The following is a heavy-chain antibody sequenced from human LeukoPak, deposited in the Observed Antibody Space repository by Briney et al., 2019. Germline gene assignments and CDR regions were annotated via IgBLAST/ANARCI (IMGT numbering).Heavy chain of an antibody. Sequence: SETLSLTCTVSGGSIRNYYGSWIRQPPGKGLEWIGYIYYSGSTNYNPSLKSRVTISVDTSKNQFSLKLSSVTAADTAVYYCARHSYYYDSSGYYYFDFWGQGALVTVSS. D-gene: IGHD3-22*01. CDR1: GGSIRNYY. CDR3: ARHSYYYDSSGYYYFDF. V-gene: IGHV4-59*08. CDR2: IYYSGST. J-gene: IGHJ4*02.